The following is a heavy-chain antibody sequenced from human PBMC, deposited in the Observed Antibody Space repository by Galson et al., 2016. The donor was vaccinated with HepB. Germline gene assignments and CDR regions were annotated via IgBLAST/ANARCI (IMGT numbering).Heavy chain of an antibody. V-gene: IGHV1-2*02. CDR3: ARGHRYIYVES. CDR1: GYSFTSYY. CDR2: ISPKSGDT. D-gene: IGHD5-18*01. J-gene: IGHJ4*02. Sequence: SVKVSCKASGYSFTSYYMHWLRQAPGQGLEWMGWISPKSGDTKYVQKFQGRVTMTTDTSISSAYMEVRRLRSDDTAVYYCARGHRYIYVESWGQGTLVTVSS.